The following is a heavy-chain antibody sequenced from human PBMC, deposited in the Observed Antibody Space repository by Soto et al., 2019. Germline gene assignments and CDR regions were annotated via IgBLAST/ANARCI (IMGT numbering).Heavy chain of an antibody. CDR1: GFTFSSYA. J-gene: IGHJ4*02. D-gene: IGHD6-19*01. CDR2: ISYDGSNK. V-gene: IGHV3-30-3*01. CDR3: ARDFGPYSSGWYGGYFDY. Sequence: QVQLVGSGGGVVQPGRSLRLSCAASGFTFSSYAMHWVRQAPGKGLEWVAVISYDGSNKYYADSVKGRFTISRDNSKNTLYLQMNSLRAGDTAVYYCARDFGPYSSGWYGGYFDYWGQGTLVTVSS.